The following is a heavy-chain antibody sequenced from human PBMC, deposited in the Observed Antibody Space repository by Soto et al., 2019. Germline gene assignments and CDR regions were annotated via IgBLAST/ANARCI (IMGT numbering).Heavy chain of an antibody. J-gene: IGHJ4*02. Sequence: QVQLQESGPGLVKPSQTLSLTCTVSGGSISSGGYYWSWIRQHPGKGLEWIGYIYYSGSTYYNPSLKSRVTISVDTPKNQFSLKLSSVTAADTAVYYCARDASGYSSSWYYFDYWGQGTLVTVSS. CDR2: IYYSGST. CDR1: GGSISSGGYY. CDR3: ARDASGYSSSWYYFDY. D-gene: IGHD6-13*01. V-gene: IGHV4-31*03.